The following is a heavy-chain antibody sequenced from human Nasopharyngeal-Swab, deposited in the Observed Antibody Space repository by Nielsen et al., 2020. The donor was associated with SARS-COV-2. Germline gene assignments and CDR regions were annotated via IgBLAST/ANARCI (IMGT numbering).Heavy chain of an antibody. Sequence: LETLSLTCTVSGGSISSSSYYWGWIRQPPGKGLEWIGSIYYSGSTYYNPSLKSRVTISVDTSKNQFSLKLSSVTAADTAVYYCARHGLVSFALIAAAGYYFDYWGQGTLVTVSS. D-gene: IGHD6-13*01. CDR1: GGSISSSSYY. V-gene: IGHV4-39*01. J-gene: IGHJ4*02. CDR2: IYYSGST. CDR3: ARHGLVSFALIAAAGYYFDY.